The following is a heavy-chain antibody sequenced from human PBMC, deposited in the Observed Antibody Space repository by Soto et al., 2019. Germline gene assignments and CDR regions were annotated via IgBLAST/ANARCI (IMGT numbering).Heavy chain of an antibody. Sequence: GGSLRLSCAASGFTFSDYYMSWIRQAPGKGLEWVSYISSSGSTIYYADSVKGRFTISRDNAKNSLYLQMNSLRAEDTAVYYCARVGRRAYDFWSGYIGGSFDYWGQGTLVTVSS. CDR2: ISSSGSTI. V-gene: IGHV3-11*01. D-gene: IGHD3-3*01. CDR3: ARVGRRAYDFWSGYIGGSFDY. CDR1: GFTFSDYY. J-gene: IGHJ4*02.